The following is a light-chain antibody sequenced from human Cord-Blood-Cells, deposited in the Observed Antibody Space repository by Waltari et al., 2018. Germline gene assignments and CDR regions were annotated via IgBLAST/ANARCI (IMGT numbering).Light chain of an antibody. CDR1: QRVSSN. Sequence: DIVMAQSPATLSVSPGERATLSCRASQRVSSNLAGYQQKPGQAPRLLINGASTRATGIPARFSGSGSGTEFTLTISSLQSEDFAVYYCQQYNNWPPFTFGPGTKVDIK. CDR2: GAS. CDR3: QQYNNWPPFT. J-gene: IGKJ3*01. V-gene: IGKV3-15*01.